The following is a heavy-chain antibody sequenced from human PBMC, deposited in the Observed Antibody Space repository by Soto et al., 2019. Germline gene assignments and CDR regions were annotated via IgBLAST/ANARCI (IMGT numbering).Heavy chain of an antibody. V-gene: IGHV1-2*04. J-gene: IGHJ6*02. Sequence: ASVKVSCKASGYTFTGYYMHWVRQAPGQGLEWMGWINPNSGGTNYAQKFQGWVTMTRDTSISTAYMELSRLRSDDTAVYYCACSVATITPRYYYYGMDVWGQGTTVTVSS. D-gene: IGHD5-12*01. CDR3: ACSVATITPRYYYYGMDV. CDR1: GYTFTGYY. CDR2: INPNSGGT.